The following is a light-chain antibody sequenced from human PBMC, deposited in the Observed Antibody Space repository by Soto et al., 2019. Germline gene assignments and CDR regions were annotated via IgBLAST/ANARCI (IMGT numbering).Light chain of an antibody. J-gene: IGKJ1*01. CDR3: QQYNSFSKT. CDR1: QSIAYW. CDR2: AAS. V-gene: IGKV1-5*01. Sequence: DIQMTQSPSRLSASVGDRVTITCRASQSIAYWLAWYQQKPGKAPNLLIYAASTLETGVPSRFSGSGYGTKFTLTIASLQPDDSATYYCQQYNSFSKTFGRGTKVDIK.